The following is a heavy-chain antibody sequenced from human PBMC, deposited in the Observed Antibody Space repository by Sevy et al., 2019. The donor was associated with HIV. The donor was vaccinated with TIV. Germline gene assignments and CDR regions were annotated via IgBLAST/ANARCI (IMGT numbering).Heavy chain of an antibody. V-gene: IGHV3-33*01. CDR2: IWYDGSNK. Sequence: GGSLRLSCAASGFTFSSYGMHWVRQAPGKGLEWVAVIWYDGSNKYYADSVKGRFTISRDNSKNTLYLQMNSLRAEDTAVYYCARDSYYYDRSGYLDYWGQGTLVTVSS. J-gene: IGHJ4*02. D-gene: IGHD3-22*01. CDR3: ARDSYYYDRSGYLDY. CDR1: GFTFSSYG.